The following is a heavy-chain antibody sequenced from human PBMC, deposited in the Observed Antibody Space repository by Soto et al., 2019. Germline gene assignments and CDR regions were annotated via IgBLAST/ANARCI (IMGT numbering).Heavy chain of an antibody. J-gene: IGHJ4*02. V-gene: IGHV3-23*01. CDR2: ISGSGGST. CDR3: ANKKPGYYPIES. D-gene: IGHD3-22*01. CDR1: GFTFSSYD. Sequence: PGGSLRLSCAASGFTFSSYDMSWVRQAPGKGLEWVSAISGSGGSTYYADSVKGRFTISRDKSKNTVYLQMNGLRVEDTAMYFCANKKPGYYPIESWGLGTLVTVSS.